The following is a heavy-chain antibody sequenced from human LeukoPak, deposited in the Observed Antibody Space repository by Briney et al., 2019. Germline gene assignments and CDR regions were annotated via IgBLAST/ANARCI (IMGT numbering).Heavy chain of an antibody. V-gene: IGHV3-30*02. CDR2: IWYDGSNK. CDR3: AKGTKIAVAGIPDY. D-gene: IGHD6-19*01. J-gene: IGHJ4*02. CDR1: GFTFRSYG. Sequence: GGPLSLSCAGSGFTFRSYGWPWFRQAPGRGLEWVAFIWYDGSNKYYADSVKGRFTVSRDNSKNTLYLQMNSLRAEDTAVYYCAKGTKIAVAGIPDYWGQGTLVTVSS.